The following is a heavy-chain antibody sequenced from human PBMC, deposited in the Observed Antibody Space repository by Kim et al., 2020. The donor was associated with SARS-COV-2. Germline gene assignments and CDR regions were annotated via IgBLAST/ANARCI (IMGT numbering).Heavy chain of an antibody. D-gene: IGHD6-13*01. Sequence: SETLSLTCAVYGGSFSGYYWSWIRQPPGKGLEWIGEINHSGSTNYNPSLKSRVTISVDTSKNQFSLKLSSVTAADTAVYYCASYSSSWYGYWGQGTLVTVSS. J-gene: IGHJ4*02. CDR1: GGSFSGYY. V-gene: IGHV4-34*01. CDR2: INHSGST. CDR3: ASYSSSWYGY.